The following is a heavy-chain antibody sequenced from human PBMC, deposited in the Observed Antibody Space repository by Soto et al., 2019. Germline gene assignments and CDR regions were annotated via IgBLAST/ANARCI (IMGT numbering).Heavy chain of an antibody. J-gene: IGHJ4*02. CDR2: IDKNGSGK. CDR1: GFSFSDFP. Sequence: DVPLVESGGGLVQPGGSLRLSGAASGFSFSDFPMSWARQTSGRVLEWVATIDKNGSGKSYVDSVRGRFTISRDHAEISLSLQMTSLTAEDPALYYCVRDLGFWNTPWGQGTMVTVSS. CDR3: VRDLGFWNTP. D-gene: IGHD3-3*01. V-gene: IGHV3-7*01.